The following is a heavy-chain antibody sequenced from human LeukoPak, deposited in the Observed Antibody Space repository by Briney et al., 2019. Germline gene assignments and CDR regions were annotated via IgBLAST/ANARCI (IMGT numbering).Heavy chain of an antibody. V-gene: IGHV1-69*05. CDR1: GGTFSSYA. J-gene: IGHJ5*02. CDR3: ARDNMITFGGVIPWFDP. D-gene: IGHD3-16*02. Sequence: SVKVSCKASGGTFSSYAISLVRQAPGQGLEWMGGIIPIFGTANYAQKFQGRVTITTDEATSTAYMELSSLRSEDTAVYYCARDNMITFGGVIPWFDPWGQGTLITVSS. CDR2: IIPIFGTA.